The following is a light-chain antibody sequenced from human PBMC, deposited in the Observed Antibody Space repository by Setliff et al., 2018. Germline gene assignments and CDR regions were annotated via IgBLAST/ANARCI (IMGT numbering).Light chain of an antibody. CDR3: SSGSNNYV. Sequence: QSVLTQPPSASGSPGQSVTISCTGTSSDVGGYNYVSWYQQHPGKAPKLMIYEASKWPSGVPDRFSGSKSGNTAPLTVSGLQAEDEADYYRSSGSNNYVFGTGTKVTVL. CDR2: EAS. J-gene: IGLJ1*01. CDR1: SSDVGGYNY. V-gene: IGLV2-8*01.